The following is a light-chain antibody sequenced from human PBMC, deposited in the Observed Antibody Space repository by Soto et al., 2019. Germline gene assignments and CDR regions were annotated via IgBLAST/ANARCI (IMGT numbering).Light chain of an antibody. V-gene: IGKV1-39*01. CDR3: QQTSSTPT. CDR1: QSIRSY. J-gene: IGKJ4*01. CDR2: AAS. Sequence: DIQLTQSPSSLSASVGDRVTITCRASQSIRSYLNWYQQKPGKVPKLLIYAASSLQTGVSSRFSGSGSGTDFTLTISNLQPEDFATYYCQQTSSTPTFGGGTKVDIK.